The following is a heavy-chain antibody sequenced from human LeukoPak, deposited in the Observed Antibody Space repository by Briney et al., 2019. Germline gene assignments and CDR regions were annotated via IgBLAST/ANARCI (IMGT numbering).Heavy chain of an antibody. CDR3: ARGGTTVTPGLLWFDP. Sequence: SETLSLTCSVSGGSISSHYWSWIRQPPGKGLEWIGYIYYSGSTKYNPALKSRVTISVDTSKNQFSLKLSSVTAADTAVYYCARGGTTVTPGLLWFDPWGQGTLVTVSS. CDR2: IYYSGST. J-gene: IGHJ5*02. V-gene: IGHV4-59*11. CDR1: GGSISSHY. D-gene: IGHD4-17*01.